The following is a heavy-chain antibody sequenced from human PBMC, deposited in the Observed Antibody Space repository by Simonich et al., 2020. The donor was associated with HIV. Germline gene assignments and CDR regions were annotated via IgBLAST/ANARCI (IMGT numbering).Heavy chain of an antibody. CDR3: ARGRTVTTTGIDY. CDR1: GGSFSGYY. D-gene: IGHD4-17*01. V-gene: IGHV4-34*01. Sequence: QVQLQQWGAGLLKPSETLSLTCAVFGGSFSGYYWTWIRQPPGKGLEWIGEINHRGNTNYNPALKSRVTISVDTSNNQFSLKLSSVTAADTAVYYCARGRTVTTTGIDYWGQVTLVTVSS. J-gene: IGHJ4*02. CDR2: INHRGNT.